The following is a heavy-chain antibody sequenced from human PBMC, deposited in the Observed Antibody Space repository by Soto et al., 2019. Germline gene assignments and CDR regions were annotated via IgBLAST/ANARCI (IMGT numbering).Heavy chain of an antibody. J-gene: IGHJ4*02. D-gene: IGHD3-22*01. V-gene: IGHV3-30-3*01. CDR1: GFTFSSYA. CDR3: ARDYYDSSGYRMFDY. Sequence: QVQLVESGGGVVQPGRSLRLSCAASGFTFSSYAMHWVRQAPGKGLERVAVISYDGSNKYYADSVKGRFTISRDNSKNTLYLQMNSLRAEDTAVYYCARDYYDSSGYRMFDYWGQGTLVTVSS. CDR2: ISYDGSNK.